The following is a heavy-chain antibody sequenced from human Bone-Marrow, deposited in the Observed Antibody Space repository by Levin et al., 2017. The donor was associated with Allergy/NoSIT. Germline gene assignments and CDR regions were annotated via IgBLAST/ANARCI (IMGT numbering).Heavy chain of an antibody. D-gene: IGHD5-24*01. Sequence: CSFSGFSLSTTGMCVNWIRQPPGKALEWLAFIDWDDDKYYNTSLKTRLSISKDTSRDQVVLTMTNMDPVDTATYYCARRDGYNSGFDHWGQGTLVTVSS. V-gene: IGHV2-70*12. J-gene: IGHJ4*02. CDR2: IDWDDDK. CDR1: GFSLSTTGMC. CDR3: ARRDGYNSGFDH.